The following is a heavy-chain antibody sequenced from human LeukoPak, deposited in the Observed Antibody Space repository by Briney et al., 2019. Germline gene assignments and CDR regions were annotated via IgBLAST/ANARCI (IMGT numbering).Heavy chain of an antibody. J-gene: IGHJ4*02. CDR3: AVQYQLPPRISLGLPTFDY. Sequence: GESLKISCKGSGYSFTSYWIGWVRQMPGKGLEWMGIIYPGDSDTRYSPSFQGQVTISADKSISTAYLQWSSLKASDTAMYYCAVQYQLPPRISLGLPTFDYWGQGTLVTVSS. CDR1: GYSFTSYW. CDR2: IYPGDSDT. V-gene: IGHV5-51*01. D-gene: IGHD2-2*01.